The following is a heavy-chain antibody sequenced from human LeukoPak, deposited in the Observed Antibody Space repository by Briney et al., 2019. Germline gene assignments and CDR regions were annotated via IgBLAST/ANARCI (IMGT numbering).Heavy chain of an antibody. CDR1: GGSISSGGYY. J-gene: IGHJ4*02. CDR3: ARGVRGSGSYALDY. Sequence: PQTLSLTCTVSGGSISSGGYYWSWIRRPPGKGLEWIGYIYHSGSTYYNPSLKSRDTISVDRSKNQFSLKLSSVTAADTAVYYCARGVRGSGSYALDYWGQGTLVTVSS. D-gene: IGHD3-10*01. CDR2: IYHSGST. V-gene: IGHV4-30-2*01.